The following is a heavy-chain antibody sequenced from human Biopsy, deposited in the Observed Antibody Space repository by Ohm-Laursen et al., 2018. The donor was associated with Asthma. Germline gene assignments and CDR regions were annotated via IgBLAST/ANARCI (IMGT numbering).Heavy chain of an antibody. D-gene: IGHD2-2*01. CDR2: INSVFGTT. Sequence: GASVKVSCKSLGGTFNTYVIGWVRQAPGQGLEWMGWINSVFGTTTYPQKFQDRVTITADDSTSTVYMELSSLRSGDTAVYYCARKAGSCISRTCYSLDFWGQGTLVTVSS. CDR3: ARKAGSCISRTCYSLDF. V-gene: IGHV1-69*13. CDR1: GGTFNTYV. J-gene: IGHJ4*02.